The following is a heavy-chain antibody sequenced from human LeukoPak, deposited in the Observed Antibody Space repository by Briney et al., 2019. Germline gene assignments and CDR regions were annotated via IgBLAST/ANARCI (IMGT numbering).Heavy chain of an antibody. D-gene: IGHD2-2*01. CDR3: AKGPFPRYCSSTSCEYYFDY. J-gene: IGHJ4*02. Sequence: PGGSLRLSCAASGFTFSSYGMHWVRQAPGKGLEWVAFIRYDGSNKYYADSVKGRFTISRDNSKNTLYLQMNGLRAEDTAVYYCAKGPFPRYCSSTSCEYYFDYWGQGTLVTVSS. CDR1: GFTFSSYG. V-gene: IGHV3-30*02. CDR2: IRYDGSNK.